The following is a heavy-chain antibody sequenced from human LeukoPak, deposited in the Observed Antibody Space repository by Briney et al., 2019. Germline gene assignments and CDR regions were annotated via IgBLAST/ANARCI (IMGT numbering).Heavy chain of an antibody. D-gene: IGHD5-24*01. CDR2: ISGYQGST. CDR1: GYTFSNYG. V-gene: IGHV1-18*01. Sequence: GASVKLSCKASGYTFSNYGITWVRQAPGQGLEWMGWISGYQGSTKYAQNFQGRVTWTIDTSTTTAYMDLRSLRSDDTAIYFCARADLGTITAWPFNYWGQGTLVAVSS. CDR3: ARADLGTITAWPFNY. J-gene: IGHJ4*02.